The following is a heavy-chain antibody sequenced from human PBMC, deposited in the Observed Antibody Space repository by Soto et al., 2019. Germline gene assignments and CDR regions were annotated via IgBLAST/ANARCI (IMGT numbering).Heavy chain of an antibody. Sequence: EVQLVESGGGLVQPGGSLRLSCEASGFMFSAYWMSWVRQDPRKGLEWVATISGGASDKFYVDSVKGRVTISRDDAKNSLYLQMNSLRDEDTAVYYCVREDWHRFEHWGQGTLVTVSS. J-gene: IGHJ4*02. V-gene: IGHV3-7*01. CDR1: GFMFSAYW. CDR3: VREDWHRFEH. CDR2: ISGGASDK. D-gene: IGHD2-21*01.